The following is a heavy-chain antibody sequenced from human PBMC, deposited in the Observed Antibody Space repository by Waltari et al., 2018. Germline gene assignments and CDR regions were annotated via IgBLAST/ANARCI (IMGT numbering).Heavy chain of an antibody. CDR3: ARSWGSGSSWYRQGAFDI. D-gene: IGHD6-13*01. Sequence: QVQLQESGPGLVKPSETLSLTCTVSGGSISSYYWSWIRQPAGKGLEWIGRIDTSGSTNYTPSLKSRVTMSVDTAKNPFSLKRSSVTAADTAVYYCARSWGSGSSWYRQGAFDIWGQGTMVTVSS. J-gene: IGHJ3*02. V-gene: IGHV4-4*07. CDR2: IDTSGST. CDR1: GGSISSYY.